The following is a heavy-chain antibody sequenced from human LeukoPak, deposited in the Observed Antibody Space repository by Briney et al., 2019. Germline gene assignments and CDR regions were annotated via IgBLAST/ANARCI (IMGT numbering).Heavy chain of an antibody. CDR2: ISGSGGNT. D-gene: IGHD1-26*01. V-gene: IGHV3-23*01. CDR1: GFTFSNYA. J-gene: IGHJ4*02. CDR3: APMGYYFDY. Sequence: GGSLRLSCAVSGFTFSNYAMTWVRQAPGKGLEWVSSISGSGGNTYYADSVKGRFTISRDNSKNTLYLQMNSLRAEDTAVYYCAPMGYYFDYWGQGTLVTVSS.